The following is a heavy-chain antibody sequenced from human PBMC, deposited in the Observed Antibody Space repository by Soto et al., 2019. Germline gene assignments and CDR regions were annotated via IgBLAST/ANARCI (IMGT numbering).Heavy chain of an antibody. J-gene: IGHJ4*02. D-gene: IGHD2-15*01. CDR1: DYTFTSFG. Sequence: QVPLVQSGAEVKKPGASVKVSCKASDYTFTSFGISWVRQAPGQGLEWMGWISPYNGDTDFAQKFQGRVIMTTDTSTSTAYMELRSLRSDDTAVYYCARVAAAFDYWGQGTLVTVSS. CDR3: ARVAAAFDY. V-gene: IGHV1-18*01. CDR2: ISPYNGDT.